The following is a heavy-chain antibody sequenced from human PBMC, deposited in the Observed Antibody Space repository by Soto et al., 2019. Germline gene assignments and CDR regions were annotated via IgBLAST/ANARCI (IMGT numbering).Heavy chain of an antibody. CDR1: GGSISSSSFY. D-gene: IGHD3-10*01. CDR2: INYSGST. J-gene: IGHJ4*02. Sequence: PSETLSLTCTVSGGSISSSSFYWGWIRQPPGKGLEWIGSINYSGSTYYNPSLKSRVTISVDTSKNQFSLKLSSVTAADTAVYYCARGDSGSYYKVDLGRFDYWGQGTLVTVSS. V-gene: IGHV4-39*07. CDR3: ARGDSGSYYKVDLGRFDY.